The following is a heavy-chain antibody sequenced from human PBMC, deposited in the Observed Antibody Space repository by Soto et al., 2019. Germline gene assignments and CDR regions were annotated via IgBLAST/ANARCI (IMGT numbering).Heavy chain of an antibody. CDR1: GFTFSSYA. V-gene: IGHV3-30-3*01. Sequence: GGSLRLSCAASGFTFSSYAMHWVRQAPGKGLEWVAVISYDGSNKYYADSVKGRFTISRDNSKNTLYLQMNSLRAEDTAVYYCARDFNKWVMVHGDYYYGMDVWGQGTTVTVSS. CDR3: ARDFNKWVMVHGDYYYGMDV. J-gene: IGHJ6*01. CDR2: ISYDGSNK. D-gene: IGHD2-8*01.